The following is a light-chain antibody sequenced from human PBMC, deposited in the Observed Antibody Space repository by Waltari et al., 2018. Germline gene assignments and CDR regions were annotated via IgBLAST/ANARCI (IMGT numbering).Light chain of an antibody. CDR2: GNN. CDR3: QSYDNSLSGPFYV. J-gene: IGLJ1*01. V-gene: IGLV1-40*01. CDR1: TSDIGAGYD. Sequence: QSVLTQPPSVSGAPGQRITISCTGTTSDIGAGYDVHWYQHVPGTAPKLLIYGNNLRPPGAPHRFAGSKSGTSASLAITGLQAEDEADYYCQSYDNSLSGPFYVFGSGTKVTVL.